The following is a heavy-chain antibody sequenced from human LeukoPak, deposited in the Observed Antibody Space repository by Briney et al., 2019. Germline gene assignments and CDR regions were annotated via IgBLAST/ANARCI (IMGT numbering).Heavy chain of an antibody. Sequence: GASVKVSCKTSGYSENFYGITWVRQAPGQGLEWMGIINPSGGSTSYAQKFQGRVTMTRDMSTSTVYMELSSLRSEDTAVYYCATGGYGDYHTTPNYWGQGTLVTVSS. CDR1: GYSENFYG. CDR2: INPSGGST. CDR3: ATGGYGDYHTTPNY. D-gene: IGHD4-17*01. V-gene: IGHV1-46*02. J-gene: IGHJ4*02.